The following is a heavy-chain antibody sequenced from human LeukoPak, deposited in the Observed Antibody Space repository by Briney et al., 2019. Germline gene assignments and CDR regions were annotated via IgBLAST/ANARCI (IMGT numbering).Heavy chain of an antibody. CDR2: IKQDGSEK. Sequence: GTLRCSCAASGFTISSYWMSWVGQAPGKELEWVANIKQDGSEKYYVDSVKGRFTISRDNAKNSLYLQMNSLRAEDTAVYYCARAGLSGGALNYYMDVWGKGTTVTVSS. D-gene: IGHD3-10*01. CDR3: ARAGLSGGALNYYMDV. V-gene: IGHV3-7*01. CDR1: GFTISSYW. J-gene: IGHJ6*03.